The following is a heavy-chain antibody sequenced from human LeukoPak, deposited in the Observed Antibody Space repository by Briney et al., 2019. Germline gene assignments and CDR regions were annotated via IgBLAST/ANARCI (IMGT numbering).Heavy chain of an antibody. Sequence: ASVKASCKASGYTFTGYYMHCVRQAPGQGLEWMGWINPNSGGTNYAQNFRGRVTMTRDTSISTAYMELSRLRSDDTAVYYCARIPMVVTTFHGAFDVWGQGTMVTVSS. CDR1: GYTFTGYY. V-gene: IGHV1-2*02. CDR2: INPNSGGT. CDR3: ARIPMVVTTFHGAFDV. J-gene: IGHJ3*01. D-gene: IGHD2-21*02.